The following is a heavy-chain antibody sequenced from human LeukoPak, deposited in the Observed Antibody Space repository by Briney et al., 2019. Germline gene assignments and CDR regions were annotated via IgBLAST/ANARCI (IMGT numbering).Heavy chain of an antibody. CDR2: IYYSGST. Sequence: PSETLSLTCTVSGGSVSNGSYYWGWIRQPPGKGLEWIGSIYYSGSTYYNPSLKSRVTISVDTSKNQFSLKLSSVTAADTAVYYCARHWPHSGSFDYFDYWGQGTLVTVSS. CDR1: GGSVSNGSYY. D-gene: IGHD1-26*01. CDR3: ARHWPHSGSFDYFDY. V-gene: IGHV4-39*01. J-gene: IGHJ4*02.